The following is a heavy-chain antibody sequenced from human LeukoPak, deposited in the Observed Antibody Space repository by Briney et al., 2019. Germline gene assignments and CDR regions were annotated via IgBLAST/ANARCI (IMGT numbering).Heavy chain of an antibody. V-gene: IGHV1-2*02. CDR1: GYTFTGYY. CDR3: ARLSRDGYNYSVDY. J-gene: IGHJ4*02. Sequence: GASVKVSCKASGYTFTGYYMHWVRQAPGQGLEWMGWTNPNSGGTNYAQKFQGRVTMTRDTSISTAYMELSRLRSDDTAVYYCARLSRDGYNYSVDYWGQGTLVTVSS. CDR2: TNPNSGGT. D-gene: IGHD5-24*01.